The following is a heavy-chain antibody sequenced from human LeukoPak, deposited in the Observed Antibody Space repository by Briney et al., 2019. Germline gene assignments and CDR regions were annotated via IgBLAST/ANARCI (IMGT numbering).Heavy chain of an antibody. CDR1: GYTFTSYD. CDR3: ARDSVTLSPDYFDY. Sequence: ASVKVSCKASGYTFTSYDINWVRQATGQGLEWMGWMNPNSGNTGYAQKFQGRVTITADKSTSTAYMELSSLRSEDTAVYYCARDSVTLSPDYFDYWGQGTLVTVSS. D-gene: IGHD4-11*01. CDR2: MNPNSGNT. J-gene: IGHJ4*02. V-gene: IGHV1-8*03.